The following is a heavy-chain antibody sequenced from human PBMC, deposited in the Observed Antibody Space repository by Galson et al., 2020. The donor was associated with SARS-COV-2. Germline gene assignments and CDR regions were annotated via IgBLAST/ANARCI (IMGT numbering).Heavy chain of an antibody. CDR2: IKLDGDEE. CDR1: GFTFNRYW. CDR3: ARERALGYCSVGSCRSFDP. J-gene: IGHJ5*02. V-gene: IGHV3-7*01. Sequence: GESLKISCAASGFTFNRYWMSWVRQAPGKGLEWVANIKLDGDEEYYVDSVKGRFTISRDNAKNLLYLQMNSLRVEDTGVYHCARERALGYCSVGSCRSFDPWGQGTLVTVSS. D-gene: IGHD2-15*01.